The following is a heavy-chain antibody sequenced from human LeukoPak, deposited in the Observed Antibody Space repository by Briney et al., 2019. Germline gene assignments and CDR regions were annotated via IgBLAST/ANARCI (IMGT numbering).Heavy chain of an antibody. V-gene: IGHV1-18*01. Sequence: ASVKVSCKASGYTFSSYGISWVRQAPGQGPEWMGWISDYNGNTNYAQKVQGRVTMTTDPFTSTAYMELRSLRSDDTAVYYCARDGPDRAAWFDPWGQGTLVTVS. J-gene: IGHJ5*02. CDR2: ISDYNGNT. CDR1: GYTFSSYG. D-gene: IGHD3-22*01. CDR3: ARDGPDRAAWFDP.